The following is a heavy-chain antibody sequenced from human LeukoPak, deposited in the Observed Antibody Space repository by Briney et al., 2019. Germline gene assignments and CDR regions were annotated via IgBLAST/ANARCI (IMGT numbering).Heavy chain of an antibody. CDR3: ARASVVPAVPTRHYFDY. CDR2: INPSGGST. V-gene: IGHV1-46*01. J-gene: IGHJ4*02. Sequence: ASVKVSCKASGYTFTSYYMHWVRQAPGQGLEWMGIINPSGGSTSYAQKFQGRVTMTRDMSTSTVFMELSSLRSEDTAVYYCARASVVPAVPTRHYFDYWGQGTLVTVSS. CDR1: GYTFTSYY. D-gene: IGHD2-2*01.